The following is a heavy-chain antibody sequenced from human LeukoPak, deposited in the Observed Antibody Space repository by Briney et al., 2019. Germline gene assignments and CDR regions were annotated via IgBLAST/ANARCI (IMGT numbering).Heavy chain of an antibody. CDR3: ARDRPNYYGSDGHYYRRDGDY. V-gene: IGHV3-23*01. Sequence: PGGSLRLSCAASGFTFSIYAMRWVRQAPGKGLQWVSSITSRGESTWYVDSVKGRFTINRDNSETTLYLQMHSLRAEDTAVYYCARDRPNYYGSDGHYYRRDGDYWGRGTLVSVSS. D-gene: IGHD3-22*01. J-gene: IGHJ4*02. CDR1: GFTFSIYA. CDR2: ITSRGEST.